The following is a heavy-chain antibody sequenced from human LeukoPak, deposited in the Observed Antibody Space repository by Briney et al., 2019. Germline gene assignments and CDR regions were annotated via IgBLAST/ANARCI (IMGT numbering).Heavy chain of an antibody. Sequence: PSQTLSLTCTVSDGSISSGGYYWSWIRQHPGKGLEWIGYIYYSGSTYYNPSLKSRVTISVDTSKNQFSLKLSSVTAADTAVYYCARGALVATRFDYWGQGTLVTVSS. CDR3: ARGALVATRFDY. J-gene: IGHJ4*02. CDR2: IYYSGST. V-gene: IGHV4-31*03. D-gene: IGHD5-24*01. CDR1: DGSISSGGYY.